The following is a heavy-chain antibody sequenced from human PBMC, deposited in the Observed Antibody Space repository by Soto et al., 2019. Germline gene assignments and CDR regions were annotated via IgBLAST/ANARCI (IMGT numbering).Heavy chain of an antibody. V-gene: IGHV3-23*01. Sequence: GGSLSLSCAASGFTFSSYAMSWVRQAPGKGLEWVSAISGSGGSTYYADSVKGRFTISRDNSKNTLYLQMNSLRAEDTAVYYCTGGYSYGYVDYWGQGTLVTVSS. J-gene: IGHJ4*02. CDR3: TGGYSYGYVDY. CDR1: GFTFSSYA. D-gene: IGHD5-18*01. CDR2: ISGSGGST.